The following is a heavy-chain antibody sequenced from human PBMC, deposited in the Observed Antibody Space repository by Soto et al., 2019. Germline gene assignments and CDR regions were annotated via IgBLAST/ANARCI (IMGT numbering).Heavy chain of an antibody. J-gene: IGHJ2*01. V-gene: IGHV4-59*01. CDR2: IYHNGNT. D-gene: IGHD3-10*01. Sequence: QVQLQASGPGLVKPSETLSLTCSVSGVSIRSYFWSWIRQAPGKKMEWIGYIYHNGNTNYNPSFKSRVTLSVDTSNNQLSLRLKSVTAADADVYVCAVPGRAGVWGRGTRVTV. CDR3: AVPGRAGV. CDR1: GVSIRSYF.